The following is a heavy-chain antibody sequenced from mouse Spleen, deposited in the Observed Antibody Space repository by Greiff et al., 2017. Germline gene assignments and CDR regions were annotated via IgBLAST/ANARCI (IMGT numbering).Heavy chain of an antibody. J-gene: IGHJ4*01. CDR2: ISSGSSTI. CDR3: ARPSYDGYYGDYYAMDY. D-gene: IGHD2-3*01. CDR1: GFTFSDYG. V-gene: IGHV5-17*01. Sequence: EVMLVESGGGLVKPGGSLKLSCAASGFTFSDYGMHWVRQAPEKGLEWVAYISSGSSTIYYADTVKGRFTISRDNAKNTLFLQMTSLRSEDTAMYYCARPSYDGYYGDYYAMDYWGQGTSVTVSS.